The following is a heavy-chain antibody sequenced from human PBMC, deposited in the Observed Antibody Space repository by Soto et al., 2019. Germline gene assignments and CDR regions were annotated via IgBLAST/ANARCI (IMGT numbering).Heavy chain of an antibody. V-gene: IGHV1-3*01. CDR2: ITADYGNT. CDR3: ATSGYTSRFDS. Sequence: GASVKVSCKASGYTFTNYAMHWVRQAPGQRLEWMGWITADYGNTKYSQKFQGRVTITRDTSASTAYMELSSLRSEDTAVYYCATSGYTSRFDSWGQGTLVTVSS. CDR1: GYTFTNYA. D-gene: IGHD5-12*01. J-gene: IGHJ4*02.